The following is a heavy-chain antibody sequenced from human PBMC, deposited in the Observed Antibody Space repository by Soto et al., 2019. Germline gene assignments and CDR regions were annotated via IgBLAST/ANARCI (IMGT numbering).Heavy chain of an antibody. V-gene: IGHV4-59*01. CDR1: GGSISSYY. CDR3: ARVAMSEVTTPYYYYYMDV. Sequence: KPSETLSLTCTVSGGSISSYYWSWIRQPPGKGLEWIGYIYYSGSTNYNPSLKSRVTISVDTSKNQFSLKLSSVTAADTAVYYCARVAMSEVTTPYYYYYMDVWGRGTTVTVSS. CDR2: IYYSGST. D-gene: IGHD2-21*01. J-gene: IGHJ6*03.